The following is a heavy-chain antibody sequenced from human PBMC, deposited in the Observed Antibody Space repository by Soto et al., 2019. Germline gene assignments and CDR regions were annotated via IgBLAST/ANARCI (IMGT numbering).Heavy chain of an antibody. V-gene: IGHV4-34*01. D-gene: IGHD3-22*01. J-gene: IGHJ4*02. CDR2: INHSGST. Sequence: LSLTCAVYGGSFSGYYWSWIRQPPGKGLEWIGEINHSGSTNYNPSLKSRVTISVDTSKNQFSLKLSSVTAADTAVYYCARASNDYYDSSGYYHYWGQG. CDR1: GGSFSGYY. CDR3: ARASNDYYDSSGYYHY.